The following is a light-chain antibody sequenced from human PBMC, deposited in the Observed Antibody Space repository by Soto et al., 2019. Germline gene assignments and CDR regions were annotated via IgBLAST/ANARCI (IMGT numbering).Light chain of an antibody. J-gene: IGKJ1*01. V-gene: IGKV3-20*01. Sequence: EIVLTQSPGTLSLSPVERATLSCRASQSVSSSYLAWYQQKPGQAPRLLIYGASSRATGIPDRFSGSGSGTDFTLTISRLEPEDFEVYYCQQYGSWTFGQGTKVEIK. CDR3: QQYGSWT. CDR1: QSVSSSY. CDR2: GAS.